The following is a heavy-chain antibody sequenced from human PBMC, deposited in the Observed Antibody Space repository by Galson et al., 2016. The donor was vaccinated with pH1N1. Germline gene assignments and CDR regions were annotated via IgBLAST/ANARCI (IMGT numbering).Heavy chain of an antibody. D-gene: IGHD3-22*01. CDR1: GGSISSGGYY. Sequence: TLSLTCTVSGGSISSGGYYWSWIRQHPGKGLEWIGYIYYSGSTYYNPSLKSRVTISVDTSKNQFSLKLSSVTAADTAVYYCARNGSYYDSSGYYYSGVWAFDIWGQGTMVTVSS. CDR2: IYYSGST. J-gene: IGHJ3*02. CDR3: ARNGSYYDSSGYYYSGVWAFDI. V-gene: IGHV4-31*03.